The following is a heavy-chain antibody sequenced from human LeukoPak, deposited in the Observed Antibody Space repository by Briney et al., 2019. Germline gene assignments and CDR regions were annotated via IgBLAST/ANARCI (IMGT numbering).Heavy chain of an antibody. V-gene: IGHV3-11*01. Sequence: GSLRLSCAASGFTFSDYYMSWIRQAPGKGLEWVSYISSSGSTIYYADSVKGRSTISRDNAKNSLYLQMNSLRAEDTAVYYCARRSPDDSEYYYDSSGSPPNAFDIWGQGTMVTVSS. D-gene: IGHD3-22*01. CDR2: ISSSGSTI. CDR1: GFTFSDYY. J-gene: IGHJ3*02. CDR3: ARRSPDDSEYYYDSSGSPPNAFDI.